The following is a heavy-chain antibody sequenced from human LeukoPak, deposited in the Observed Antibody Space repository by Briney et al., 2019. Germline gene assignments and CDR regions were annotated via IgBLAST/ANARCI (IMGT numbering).Heavy chain of an antibody. D-gene: IGHD3-22*01. CDR1: GFTFSSYG. CDR3: AKYMIVVVITDGGYMDV. V-gene: IGHV3-30*02. J-gene: IGHJ6*03. Sequence: GGSLRLSCAASGFTFSSYGMHWVRQAPGKGLEWVAFIRYDGSNKYYADSVKGRFTISRDNSKNTLYLQMNSLRAEDTAVYYCAKYMIVVVITDGGYMDVWGKGTTVTVSS. CDR2: IRYDGSNK.